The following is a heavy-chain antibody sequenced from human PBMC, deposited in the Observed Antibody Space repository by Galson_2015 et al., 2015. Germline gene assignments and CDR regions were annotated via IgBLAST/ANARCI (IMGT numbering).Heavy chain of an antibody. CDR3: AREWAGTGTPLDH. V-gene: IGHV3-64*01. CDR1: GFTFSGYA. CDR2: ISSNGGST. J-gene: IGHJ4*02. Sequence: SLRLSCAASGFTFSGYAMHWVRQAPGKGLEYVSAISSNGGSTYYANSVKGRFTISRDNSKNTLYLQMGSLRAEDMALYYCAREWAGTGTPLDHWGQGTLVTVSS. D-gene: IGHD6-19*01.